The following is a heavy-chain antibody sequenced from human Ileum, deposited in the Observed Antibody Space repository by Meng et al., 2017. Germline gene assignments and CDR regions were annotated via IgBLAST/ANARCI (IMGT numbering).Heavy chain of an antibody. V-gene: IGHV4-31*03. CDR2: IYHSGVT. D-gene: IGHD3-22*01. Sequence: VQLQESGQGLVKPSQTLPLTCTVSGGSISGGHYFWSWIRQHPEKGLEWIGYIYHSGVTYYSPSLKSRLTISVDTSKNQFSLKLSSVTAADTATYYCARGVVTYYDSSTLTWFDPWGQGALVTVSS. J-gene: IGHJ5*02. CDR1: GGSISGGHYF. CDR3: ARGVVTYYDSSTLTWFDP.